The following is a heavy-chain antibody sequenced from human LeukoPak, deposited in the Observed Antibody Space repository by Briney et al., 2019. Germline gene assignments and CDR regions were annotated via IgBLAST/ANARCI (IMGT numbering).Heavy chain of an antibody. V-gene: IGHV4-34*01. J-gene: IGHJ4*02. Sequence: KPSETLSLTCAVYGGSFSGYYWSWIRQPPGKGLEWIGEINHSGSTNYNPSLKSRVTISVDTSKNQFSLKLSSVTAADTAVYYCARDWKVQRADSSFDYWGQGTLVTVSS. CDR2: INHSGST. CDR1: GGSFSGYY. D-gene: IGHD6-6*01. CDR3: ARDWKVQRADSSFDY.